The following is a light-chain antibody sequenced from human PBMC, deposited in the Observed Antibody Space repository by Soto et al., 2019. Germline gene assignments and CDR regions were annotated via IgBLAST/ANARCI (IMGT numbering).Light chain of an antibody. Sequence: EIVMTQSPATLSVSPGERATLSCRASESVSSNLAWYQQKPGQAPRLLIFGASTRATGVPARFGGSGSGTDFNLNISSLQSEDSAVYYCQHYSNWPLTFGGGTKVEIK. CDR2: GAS. V-gene: IGKV3-15*01. CDR3: QHYSNWPLT. CDR1: ESVSSN. J-gene: IGKJ4*01.